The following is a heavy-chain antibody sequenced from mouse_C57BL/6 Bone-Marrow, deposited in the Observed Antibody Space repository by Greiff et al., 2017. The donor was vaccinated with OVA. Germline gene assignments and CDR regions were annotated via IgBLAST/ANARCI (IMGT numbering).Heavy chain of an antibody. CDR3: TTVYRGAMDY. CDR1: GFNIKDDY. J-gene: IGHJ4*01. V-gene: IGHV14-4*01. Sequence: VQLQESGAELVRPGASVKLSCTASGFNIKDDYMHWVKQRPEQGLEWIGWIDPENGDTEYAPKFQGKATITADNSYNTAYLQLSSLTSEDTAVYYCTTVYRGAMDYWGQGTSVTVSS. D-gene: IGHD1-3*01. CDR2: IDPENGDT.